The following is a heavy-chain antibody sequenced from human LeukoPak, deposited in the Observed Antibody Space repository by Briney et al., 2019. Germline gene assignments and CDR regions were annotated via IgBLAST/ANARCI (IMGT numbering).Heavy chain of an antibody. J-gene: IGHJ4*02. CDR3: ARDPTNGDYTLFDY. CDR2: IYYSGST. Sequence: SETLSLTCTVSGGSISSYYWSWIRQPTGKGLEWIGYIYYSGSTNYNPSLKSRVTISVDTSKNQFSLKLSSVTAADTAVYYCARDPTNGDYTLFDYWGQGALVTVSS. D-gene: IGHD4-17*01. V-gene: IGHV4-59*01. CDR1: GGSISSYY.